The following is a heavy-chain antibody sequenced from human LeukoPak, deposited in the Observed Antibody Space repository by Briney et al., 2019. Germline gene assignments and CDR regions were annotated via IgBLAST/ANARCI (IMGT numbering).Heavy chain of an antibody. V-gene: IGHV1-69*06. CDR2: IIPIFGTA. CDR1: GGTFSSYA. J-gene: IGHJ4*02. CDR3: ARSRLAYCGGDCCSPNDY. Sequence: SVKVSCKASGGTFSSYAISWVRQAPGQGLEWMGGIIPIFGTANYARKFQGRVTITADKSTSTAYMELSSLRSEDTAVYYCARSRLAYCGGDCCSPNDYWGQGTLVTVSS. D-gene: IGHD2-21*02.